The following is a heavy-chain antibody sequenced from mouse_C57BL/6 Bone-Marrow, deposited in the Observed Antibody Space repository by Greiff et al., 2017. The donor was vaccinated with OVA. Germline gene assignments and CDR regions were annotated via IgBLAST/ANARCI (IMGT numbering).Heavy chain of an antibody. V-gene: IGHV7-1*01. CDR1: GFTFSDFY. Sequence: EVQGVESGGGLVQSGRSLRLSCATSGFTFSDFYMEWVRQAPGKGLEWIAASRNKANDYTTEYSASVKGRFIVSRDTSQSILYLQMNALRAEDPAIYYCARDDYYWYFDVWGTGTTVTVSS. CDR3: ARDDYYWYFDV. CDR2: SRNKANDYTT. J-gene: IGHJ1*03.